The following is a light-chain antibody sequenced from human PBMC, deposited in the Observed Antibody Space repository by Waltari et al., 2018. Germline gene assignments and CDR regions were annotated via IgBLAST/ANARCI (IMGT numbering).Light chain of an antibody. V-gene: IGLV3-21*02. CDR1: NIGSKN. CDR2: NDR. CDR3: QVWDTNSGEV. J-gene: IGLJ2*01. Sequence: YVLTQPPSVSVAPGETARISCGGNNIGSKNVYWYQQKAGQAPVLVVYNDRDRPSGIPEGFSGSNSGNTATLTISRVEAGDEADYYCQVWDTNSGEVFGGGTKVTVL.